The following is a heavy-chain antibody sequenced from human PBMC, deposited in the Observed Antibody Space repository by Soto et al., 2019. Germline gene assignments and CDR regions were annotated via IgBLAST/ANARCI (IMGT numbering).Heavy chain of an antibody. CDR1: GGSISSYY. V-gene: IGHV4-59*01. CDR3: ARAGGSYHKFDY. J-gene: IGHJ4*02. D-gene: IGHD1-26*01. Sequence: SETLSLTCTVSGGSISSYYWSWIRQPPGMGLEWIGYIYYSGSTNYNPSLKSRVTISVDTSKNQFSLKLSSVTAADTAVYYCARAGGSYHKFDYWGQGTLVTVSS. CDR2: IYYSGST.